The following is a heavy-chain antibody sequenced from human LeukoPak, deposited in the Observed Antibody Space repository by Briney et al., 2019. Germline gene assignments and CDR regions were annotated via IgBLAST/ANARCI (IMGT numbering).Heavy chain of an antibody. CDR3: TASPHTLWLDY. V-gene: IGHV3-15*01. CDR2: IKSIPDGGTT. J-gene: IGHJ4*02. CDR1: GVTFSDAW. Sequence: GGSLRLSCAASGVTFSDAWMNWVRQAPGKGLEWVGRIKSIPDGGTTDYAAAGKGRFTISRDDSKNTLYLQMNSLKTEDTAVYYFTASPHTLWLDYWGQGALVTVSS. D-gene: IGHD3-10*01.